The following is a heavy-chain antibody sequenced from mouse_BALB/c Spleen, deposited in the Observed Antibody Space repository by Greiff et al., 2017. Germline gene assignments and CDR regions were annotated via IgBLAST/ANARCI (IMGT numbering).Heavy chain of an antibody. J-gene: IGHJ4*01. Sequence: DVHLVESGGGLVQPGGSRKLSCAASGFTFSSYGMHWVRQAPEKGLEWVAYISSGSSTTYYADTVKGRFTISRDNPKNTLFLQMTSLRYEDTAMYYSADSAGTTVYYAMDYWGQGTSVTVSS. CDR3: ADSAGTTVYYAMDY. CDR2: ISSGSSTT. CDR1: GFTFSSYG. V-gene: IGHV5-17*02. D-gene: IGHD2-14*01.